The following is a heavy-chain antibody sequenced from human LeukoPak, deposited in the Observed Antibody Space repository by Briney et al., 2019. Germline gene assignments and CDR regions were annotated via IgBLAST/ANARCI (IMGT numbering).Heavy chain of an antibody. CDR1: GGSISSSSYY. CDR2: IYYSGST. J-gene: IGHJ4*02. Sequence: ASETLSLTCTVSGGSISSSSYYWGWIRQPPGKGLEWIGSIYYSGSTYYNPSLKSRVTISVDTSKNQFSLKLNSVTAADTAVYYCARLHPDFDYWGQGTLVTVSS. V-gene: IGHV4-39*01. CDR3: ARLHPDFDY.